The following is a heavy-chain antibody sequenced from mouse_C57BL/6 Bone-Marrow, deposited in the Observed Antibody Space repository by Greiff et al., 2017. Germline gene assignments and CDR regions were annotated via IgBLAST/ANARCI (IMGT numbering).Heavy chain of an antibody. CDR3: ARRYVDFDY. Sequence: QVQLQQPGAELVRPGTSVKLSCKASGYTFTSYWMHWVKQRPGQGLEWIGGIDPSDSFPNYNQKFKGKATLTVDTSSSTAYMQLSSLTSEDSAVYYCARRYVDFDYWGQGTTLTVSS. D-gene: IGHD1-1*01. CDR1: GYTFTSYW. J-gene: IGHJ2*01. V-gene: IGHV1-59*01. CDR2: IDPSDSFP.